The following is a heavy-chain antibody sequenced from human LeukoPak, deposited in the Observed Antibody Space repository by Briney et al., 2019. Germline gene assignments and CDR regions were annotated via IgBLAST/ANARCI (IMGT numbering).Heavy chain of an antibody. CDR3: ARDGAAAGSAEYFQH. Sequence: ASVKVSCKASGYTFTSYAMHWVRQAPGQRLEWMGWINAGNGNTKYSQKFQGRVTITRDTSASTAYMELSSLRSEDTAVYYCARDGAAAGSAEYFQHWGQGTLVTVSS. V-gene: IGHV1-3*01. CDR1: GYTFTSYA. J-gene: IGHJ1*01. D-gene: IGHD6-13*01. CDR2: INAGNGNT.